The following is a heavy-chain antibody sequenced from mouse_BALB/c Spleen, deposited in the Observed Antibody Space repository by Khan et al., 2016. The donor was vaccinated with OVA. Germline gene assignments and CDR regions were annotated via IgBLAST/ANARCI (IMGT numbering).Heavy chain of an antibody. J-gene: IGHJ3*01. Sequence: VQLQQSGAELVKPGASVKLSCSASGFNIKDTYIHWMKQRPEQGLEWIGRIDPPNDDSKYGPKFQAKATLTADTSSNTAYLQLSSLTSEDTAVYYCATLYGNSFAFWGQGTLVSVSA. D-gene: IGHD2-1*01. CDR1: GFNIKDTY. V-gene: IGHV14-3*02. CDR2: IDPPNDDS. CDR3: ATLYGNSFAF.